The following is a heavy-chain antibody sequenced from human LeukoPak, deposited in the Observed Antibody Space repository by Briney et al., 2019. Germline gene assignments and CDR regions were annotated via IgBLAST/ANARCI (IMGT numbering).Heavy chain of an antibody. V-gene: IGHV1-2*02. CDR2: INPNSGGT. CDR1: GYTFTGYY. J-gene: IGHJ4*02. CDR3: ASLGYSSGWSYYFDY. D-gene: IGHD6-19*01. Sequence: SVKVSCKASGYTFTGYYMHWVRQAPGQGLEWMGWINPNSGGTNYAQKFQGRVTMTRDTSISTAYMELSRLRSDDTAVYYCASLGYSSGWSYYFDYWGQGTLVTVSS.